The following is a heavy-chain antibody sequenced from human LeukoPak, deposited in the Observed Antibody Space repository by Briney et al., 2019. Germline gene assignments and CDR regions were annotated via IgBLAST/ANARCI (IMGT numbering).Heavy chain of an antibody. CDR1: GFAFSSYN. Sequence: GGSLRLSCAASGFAFSSYNMNWVRQAPGRGLEWVSVIYSGGSTYYADSVKGRFTISRDNSKNTLFLQMNSLRAGDTAVYYCARGTVTMVDYWDQGTLVTVSS. CDR3: ARGTVTMVDY. D-gene: IGHD3-10*01. CDR2: IYSGGST. V-gene: IGHV3-66*01. J-gene: IGHJ4*02.